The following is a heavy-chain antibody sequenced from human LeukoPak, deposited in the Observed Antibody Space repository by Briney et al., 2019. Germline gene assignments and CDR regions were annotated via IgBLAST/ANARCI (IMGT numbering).Heavy chain of an antibody. CDR2: ISSSSSYI. CDR3: ASFEYYYYYGMDV. J-gene: IGHJ6*02. Sequence: KTGGSLRLSCAASGFTFSSYSMNWVRQAPGKGLEWVSSISSSSSYIYYADSVKGRFTISRDNAKNSLYLQMNSLRAEDTAVYYCASFEYYYYYGMDVWGQGTTVTVSS. CDR1: GFTFSSYS. V-gene: IGHV3-21*01.